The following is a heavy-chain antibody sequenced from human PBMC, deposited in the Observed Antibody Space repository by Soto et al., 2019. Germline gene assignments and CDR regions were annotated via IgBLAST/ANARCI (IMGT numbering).Heavy chain of an antibody. J-gene: IGHJ3*02. CDR2: IIPIFAKP. CDR3: TRGPRIWNSFYI. Sequence: QVQLIQSGAELKRPGSSVQVSCKASGDTFSSYSITWLRQASGQRLEWMGGIIPIFAKPTYAQKFQGRVAIAADDSTITVYMELTSLTSEDTAVYYCTRGPRIWNSFYIWGQGTPLSVSS. CDR1: GDTFSSYS. V-gene: IGHV1-69*01. D-gene: IGHD1-7*01.